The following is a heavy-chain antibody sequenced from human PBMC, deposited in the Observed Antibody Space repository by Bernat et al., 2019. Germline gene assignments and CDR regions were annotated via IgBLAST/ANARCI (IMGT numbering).Heavy chain of an antibody. Sequence: EVQLVESGGGLAQPGGSLRLPCAASGFPFSRYWMSWVRQAPGKGLEWVANIKQDGSRTYYVDSEKGRFSSSRDTAKNSLYLQMNSLRAEDTAMYFYARIMCSGGDCYFDYWGQGALITVSS. CDR1: GFPFSRYW. V-gene: IGHV3-7*03. D-gene: IGHD2-21*02. J-gene: IGHJ4*02. CDR2: IKQDGSRT. CDR3: ARIMCSGGDCYFDY.